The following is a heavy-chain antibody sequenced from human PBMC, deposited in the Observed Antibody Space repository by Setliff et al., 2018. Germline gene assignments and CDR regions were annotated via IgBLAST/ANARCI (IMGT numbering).Heavy chain of an antibody. CDR3: IVAGNYFDY. CDR1: GFTFSGSA. J-gene: IGHJ4*02. Sequence: GASLRLSCAVSGFTFSGSAVHWVRQASGKGLEWVGRIRSKAFSYATRYTESMKGRFTISRDDSKNTTYLQMDSLNTEDTAVYYCIVAGNYFDYWGQGTLVTVSS. D-gene: IGHD5-12*01. CDR2: IRSKAFSYAT. V-gene: IGHV3-73*01.